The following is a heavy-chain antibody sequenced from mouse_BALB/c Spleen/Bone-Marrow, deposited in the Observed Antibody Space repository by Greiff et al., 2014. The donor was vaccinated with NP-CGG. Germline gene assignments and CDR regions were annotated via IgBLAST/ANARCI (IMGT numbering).Heavy chain of an antibody. Sequence: HVHVKQSGAELAKPRASVKMSCKASGYTFTNYWMHWVKQRPGQGLEWIGYIDPSTGYTEYNQKFKDKATLTADKSSSTAYMQLSSLTSEDSAVYYCARGGIYDGYSYWGQGTLVTVSA. V-gene: IGHV1-7*01. D-gene: IGHD2-3*01. J-gene: IGHJ3*01. CDR2: IDPSTGYT. CDR3: ARGGIYDGYSY. CDR1: GYTFTNYW.